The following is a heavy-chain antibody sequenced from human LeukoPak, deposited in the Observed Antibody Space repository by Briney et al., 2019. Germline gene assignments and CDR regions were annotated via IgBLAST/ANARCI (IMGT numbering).Heavy chain of an antibody. CDR3: ASRYCTNGVCGYYYYGMDV. CDR2: IIPILGIA. D-gene: IGHD2-8*01. J-gene: IGHJ6*02. V-gene: IGHV1-69*04. Sequence: APVKVSCKASGGTFSSYAISWVRQAPGQGLEWMGRIIPILGIANYAQKFQGRVTITADKSTSTAYTELSSLRSEDTAVYYCASRYCTNGVCGYYYYGMDVWGQGTTVTVSS. CDR1: GGTFSSYA.